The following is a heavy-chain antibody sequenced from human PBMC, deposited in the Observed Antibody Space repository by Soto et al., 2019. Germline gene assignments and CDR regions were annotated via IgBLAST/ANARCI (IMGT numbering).Heavy chain of an antibody. CDR2: ISSSSSTI. D-gene: IGHD3-9*01. CDR1: GLSFSSYR. V-gene: IGHV3-48*01. J-gene: IGHJ5*02. Sequence: PGGCLGLSCAASGLSFSSYRMNWVRQAPEKGLEWVSYISSSSSTIYYADSVKGRFTISRDNAKNSLYLQMNSLRAEDTAVYYCARDQDDILTGYFTGENWFDPWGQGTLVTVS. CDR3: ARDQDDILTGYFTGENWFDP.